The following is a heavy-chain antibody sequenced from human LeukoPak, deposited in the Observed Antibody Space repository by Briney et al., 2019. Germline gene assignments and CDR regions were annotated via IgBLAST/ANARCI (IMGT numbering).Heavy chain of an antibody. D-gene: IGHD3-10*01. CDR3: ARESRQSGSYAHYYYYYGMDV. CDR2: ISAYNGNT. J-gene: IGHJ6*02. Sequence: ASVKVSCKASGYTFTSYGISWVRQAPGQGLEWMGWISAYNGNTNYAQKLQGRVTMTTDTSTSTAYMELRSLRSGDTAVYYCARESRQSGSYAHYYYYYGMDVWGQGTTVTVSS. V-gene: IGHV1-18*01. CDR1: GYTFTSYG.